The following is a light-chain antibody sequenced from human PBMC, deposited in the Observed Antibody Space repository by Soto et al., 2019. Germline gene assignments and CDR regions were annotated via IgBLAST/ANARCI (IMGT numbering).Light chain of an antibody. CDR3: QQLNSYQLT. V-gene: IGKV1-9*01. Sequence: IQLTQSPSSLSASVGDRVTITCRASQGISSYLAWYQQKPGKAPKLLIYAASTLQSGVPSRFSGSGSGTDFTLTISSLQPEDCATYYCQQLNSYQLTFGGGTKVEIK. CDR2: AAS. J-gene: IGKJ4*01. CDR1: QGISSY.